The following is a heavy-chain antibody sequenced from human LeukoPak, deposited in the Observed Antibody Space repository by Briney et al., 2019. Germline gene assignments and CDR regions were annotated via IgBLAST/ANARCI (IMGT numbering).Heavy chain of an antibody. D-gene: IGHD3-3*01. J-gene: IGHJ6*03. CDR3: ARNSMEWSPHGYMDV. Sequence: GGSLRLSCAASGFTFSSYSMNWVRQAPGKGLEWVSSISSSSSYIYYADSVKGRFTISRDNAKNSLYLQMNSLRAEDTAVYYCARNSMEWSPHGYMDVWGKGTTVTVSS. CDR2: ISSSSSYI. V-gene: IGHV3-21*01. CDR1: GFTFSSYS.